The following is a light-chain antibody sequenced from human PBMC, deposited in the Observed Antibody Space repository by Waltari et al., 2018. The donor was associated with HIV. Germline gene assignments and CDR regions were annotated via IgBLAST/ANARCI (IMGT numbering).Light chain of an antibody. Sequence: EIVLTQFPATLSLSPGERATLSCRASQSVTSLLAWYQQKPGQVPRLLIYDASYRATGIPARFSGSGSGTDFTLSISSLEPDDFAVYYCQQRSSWPLTFGGGTKVEIK. J-gene: IGKJ4*01. CDR1: QSVTSL. CDR2: DAS. V-gene: IGKV3-11*01. CDR3: QQRSSWPLT.